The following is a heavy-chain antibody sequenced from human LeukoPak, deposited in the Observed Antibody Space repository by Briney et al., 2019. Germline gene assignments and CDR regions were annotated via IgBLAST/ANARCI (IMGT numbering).Heavy chain of an antibody. V-gene: IGHV4-59*06. D-gene: IGHD3-22*01. J-gene: IGHJ4*02. Sequence: PSETLSLTCTVSGGSISSYYWSWIRQPPGKGLEWIGYIDYSGSTFYNPSLKSRLTMSIDTSKNQFSLKLSSVTAADTAVYYCAADTSGYRIFNYWGQGTLVTVSS. CDR3: AADTSGYRIFNY. CDR2: IDYSGST. CDR1: GGSISSYY.